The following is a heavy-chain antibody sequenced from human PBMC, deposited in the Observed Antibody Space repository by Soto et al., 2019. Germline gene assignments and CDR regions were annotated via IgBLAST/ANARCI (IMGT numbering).Heavy chain of an antibody. V-gene: IGHV4-30-4*01. CDR3: ASGGNGYDIWTGFSLRY. J-gene: IGHJ4*02. Sequence: LSLTWTVSGGSISSGDYYWSWIRQTPGKGLEWIGYSYYSGYTYYNPSLKSRVTISVDTSKNQFSLKLSSVTAADTAVYYCASGGNGYDIWTGFSLRYWGQGTLVTVSS. CDR2: SYYSGYT. D-gene: IGHD3-9*01. CDR1: GGSISSGDYY.